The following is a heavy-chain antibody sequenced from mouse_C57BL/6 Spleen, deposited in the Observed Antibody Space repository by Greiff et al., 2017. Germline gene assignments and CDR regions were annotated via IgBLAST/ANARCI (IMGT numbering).Heavy chain of an antibody. CDR2: IYPSDSET. V-gene: IGHV1-61*01. J-gene: IGHJ4*01. CDR1: GYTFTSYW. D-gene: IGHD2-5*01. CDR3: ARSNSNYAYYYAMDY. Sequence: QVQLQQSGAELVRPGSSVKLSCKASGYTFTSYWMDWVKQRPGQGLEWIGNIYPSDSETHYNQKFKDKATLTVDKSSSTAYMQLSSLTSEVSAVYYCARSNSNYAYYYAMDYWGQGTSVTVSS.